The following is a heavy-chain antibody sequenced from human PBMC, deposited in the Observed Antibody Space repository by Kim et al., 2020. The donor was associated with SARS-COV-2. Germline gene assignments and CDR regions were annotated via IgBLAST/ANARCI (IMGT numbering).Heavy chain of an antibody. V-gene: IGHV3-15*01. CDR3: SAGLAKTDTDY. J-gene: IGHJ4*02. Sequence: GGSLRLSCAASGFSFSDAWMSWVRQAPGKGLAWLGLIKTKAGGGTTEYATPVKGRFTISRDDSKNTLYLQMNALKSEDTAVYFCSAGLAKTDTDYWGQGTLVTVSS. CDR2: IKTKAGGGTT. CDR1: GFSFSDAW.